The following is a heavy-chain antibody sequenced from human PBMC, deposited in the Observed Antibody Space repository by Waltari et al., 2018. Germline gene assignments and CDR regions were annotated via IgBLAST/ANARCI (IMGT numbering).Heavy chain of an antibody. CDR2: IWYDGSNK. CDR3: ARDLAPIAAAANADY. CDR1: GFTFSSYG. D-gene: IGHD6-13*01. V-gene: IGHV3-33*01. J-gene: IGHJ4*02. Sequence: QVQLVESGGGVVQPGRSLRLSCAASGFTFSSYGLPWVRQAPGKGLEWVAVIWYDGSNKYYADSVKGRFTISRDNSKNTLYLQMNSLRAEDTAVYYCARDLAPIAAAANADYWGQGTLVTVSS.